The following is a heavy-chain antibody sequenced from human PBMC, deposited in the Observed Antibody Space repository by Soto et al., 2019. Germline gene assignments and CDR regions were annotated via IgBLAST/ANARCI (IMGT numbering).Heavy chain of an antibody. Sequence: GGSLRLSCAASGFTFISYAMSWVRQAPGKGLEWVSAISGSGGSTYYADSVKGRFTISRDNSKNTLYLQMNSLRAEDTAVYYCAKIPYYYDTSGYYFWGQGILVTVS. D-gene: IGHD3-22*01. CDR2: ISGSGGST. CDR1: GFTFISYA. J-gene: IGHJ4*02. V-gene: IGHV3-23*01. CDR3: AKIPYYYDTSGYYF.